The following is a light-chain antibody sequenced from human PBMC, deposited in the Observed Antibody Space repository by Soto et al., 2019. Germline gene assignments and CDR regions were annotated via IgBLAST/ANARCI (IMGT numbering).Light chain of an antibody. V-gene: IGLV3-21*02. CDR2: DDS. Sequence: SYELTQPPSVSVAPGQTARITCGGDNIGSKSVHWYQQKSGQAPVLVVHDDSDRPSGIPERFTGSNSGNTATLTISSVEAADEADYYCQVWDTSSDHWVFGGGTKVTVL. CDR1: NIGSKS. CDR3: QVWDTSSDHWV. J-gene: IGLJ3*02.